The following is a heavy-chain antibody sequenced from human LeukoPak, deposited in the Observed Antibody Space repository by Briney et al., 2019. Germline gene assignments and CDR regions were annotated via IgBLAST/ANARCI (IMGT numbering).Heavy chain of an antibody. D-gene: IGHD2-15*01. CDR2: IKGDGSEK. V-gene: IGHV3-7*01. CDR1: GFTFSSYW. J-gene: IGHJ4*02. CDR3: ARAGTSHLLYYFDY. Sequence: GGSVRLSCAASGFTFSSYWMSWVRQAPGKGLEWVANIKGDGSEKYYVDSVKGRFTISRDNAKNSLYLQMNSLRAEDTAVYYCARAGTSHLLYYFDYWGQGTLVSVSS.